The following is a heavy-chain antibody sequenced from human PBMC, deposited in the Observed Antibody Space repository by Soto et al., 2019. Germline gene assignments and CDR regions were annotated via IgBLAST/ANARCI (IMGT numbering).Heavy chain of an antibody. J-gene: IGHJ6*02. D-gene: IGHD2-21*01. CDR1: GFTFSSYA. CDR3: ARGPIVAAGYYGMDV. V-gene: IGHV3-30-3*01. Sequence: PGGSLRLSCAASGFTFSSYAMHWVRQAPGKGLEWVAVISYDGTNKYYADSVQGRFTISRDSSKNTLFLQMNSLRTEDTAVYYCARGPIVAAGYYGMDVWGQGTTVTVSS. CDR2: ISYDGTNK.